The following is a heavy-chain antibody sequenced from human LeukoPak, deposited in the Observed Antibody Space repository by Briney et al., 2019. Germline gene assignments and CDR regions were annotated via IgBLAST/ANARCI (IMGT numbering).Heavy chain of an antibody. D-gene: IGHD5-18*01. CDR2: TYYRSKWYN. CDR3: ARGYGYYFDY. V-gene: IGHV6-1*01. CDR1: GDSVSSNSAA. J-gene: IGHJ4*02. Sequence: SQTLSLTCAISGDSVSSNSAAWYWIRQSPSRGLEWLGRTYYRSKWYNDYAVSVKSRITINPDTSENHFSLQLNSVTPEDTAVYYCARGYGYYFDYWGQGTLVTVSS.